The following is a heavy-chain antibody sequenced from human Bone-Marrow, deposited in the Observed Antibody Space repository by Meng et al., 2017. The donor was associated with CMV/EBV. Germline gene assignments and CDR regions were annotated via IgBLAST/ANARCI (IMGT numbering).Heavy chain of an antibody. V-gene: IGHV3-15*01. D-gene: IGHD6-13*01. Sequence: GESLKISCAASGFTFSNAWMSWVRQAPGKGLEWVGRIKSKTDGGTTDYAAPVKGRFTISRDDSKNTLYLQMNSRKTEDTAVYYCTTGSIAAATFGYWGQGTLVTVPS. CDR3: TTGSIAAATFGY. CDR1: GFTFSNAW. CDR2: IKSKTDGGTT. J-gene: IGHJ4*02.